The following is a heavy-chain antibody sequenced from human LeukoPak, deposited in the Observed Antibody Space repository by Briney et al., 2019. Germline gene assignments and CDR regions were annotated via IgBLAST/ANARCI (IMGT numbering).Heavy chain of an antibody. J-gene: IGHJ4*02. CDR1: GFTFSSYA. CDR3: AKGRRVYSSSWPYYFDY. V-gene: IGHV3-23*01. D-gene: IGHD6-13*01. CDR2: ISSSGGTT. Sequence: GGSLRLSCTASGFTFSSYAINWVRQAPGKGLEWVSAISSSGGTTYYADSVKGRFTISRDNSKNTLYLQMNSLRAEDTAVYYCAKGRRVYSSSWPYYFDYWGQGTLVTVSS.